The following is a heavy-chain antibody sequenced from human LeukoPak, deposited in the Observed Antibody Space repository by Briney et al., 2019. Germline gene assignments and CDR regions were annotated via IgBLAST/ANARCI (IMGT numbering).Heavy chain of an antibody. Sequence: SETLSLTCAVYGGSFSGYQWNWIRQTPGKGLEWIGDINHSGSTNYNPSLKSRVTISVDTSKNQFSLKLTSVTAADTAVYWCARPGQLGSLYYGVDVWGQGTTVTVS. CDR2: INHSGST. J-gene: IGHJ6*02. CDR3: ARPGQLGSLYYGVDV. V-gene: IGHV4-34*01. CDR1: GGSFSGYQ. D-gene: IGHD3-10*01.